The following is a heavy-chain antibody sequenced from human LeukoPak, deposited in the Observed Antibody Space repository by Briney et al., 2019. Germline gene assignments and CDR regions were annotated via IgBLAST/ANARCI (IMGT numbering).Heavy chain of an antibody. J-gene: IGHJ4*02. V-gene: IGHV4-59*08. CDR2: IHYNGIT. Sequence: QTSETLSLTCTVSGSMYNYYWSWIRQPPGKGLEWIGYIHYNGITNYNPSLKSRVTMSLDTSKNQVSLKLNSVTAADTAVYYCARHISSGGTYAHFDYWGQGTLVTVSS. CDR1: GSMYNYY. CDR3: ARHISSGGTYAHFDY. D-gene: IGHD1-26*01.